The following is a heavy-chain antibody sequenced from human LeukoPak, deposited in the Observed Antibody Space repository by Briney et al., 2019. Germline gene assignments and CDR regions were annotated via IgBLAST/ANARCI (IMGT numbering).Heavy chain of an antibody. Sequence: PSETLSLTCAVYGGSFSGYYWSWIRQPPGKGLEWIGEINHSGSTNYNPSLKSRVTISVDTSKNQFSLKLSSVTAEDTAVYYCAREDSSGWYYFDYWGQGTLVTVSS. CDR2: INHSGST. J-gene: IGHJ4*02. CDR3: AREDSSGWYYFDY. D-gene: IGHD6-19*01. V-gene: IGHV4-34*01. CDR1: GGSFSGYY.